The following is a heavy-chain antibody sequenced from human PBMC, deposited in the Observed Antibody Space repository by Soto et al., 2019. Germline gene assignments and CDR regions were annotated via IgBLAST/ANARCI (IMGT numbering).Heavy chain of an antibody. J-gene: IGHJ4*02. Sequence: GGLRRLSRLGSGFGFSSYGMSWVRQAPGKGLEFISGSGGSTYYADSVKGRFTISRDNSKNTLYLQMNSLRVEDTAVYYCTSRTYLCQGTQVTVSS. CDR2: ISGSGGST. V-gene: IGHV3-23*01. CDR3: TSRTY. CDR1: GFGFSSYG.